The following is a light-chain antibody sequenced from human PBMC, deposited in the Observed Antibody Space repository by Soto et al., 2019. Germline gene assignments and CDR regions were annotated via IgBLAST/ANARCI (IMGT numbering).Light chain of an antibody. CDR1: QSVSSSSY. V-gene: IGKV3-20*01. CDR2: GAS. CDR3: RQYGSSPSYT. J-gene: IGKJ2*01. Sequence: EIVLTQSPGTLALSPGERATLSCRASQSVSSSSYLAWYQQKPGQAPRLLIYGASSRATGMPDRFSDSGSATGYALTVSRLEPEDFAVYYCRQYGSSPSYTFGQGTKLEIK.